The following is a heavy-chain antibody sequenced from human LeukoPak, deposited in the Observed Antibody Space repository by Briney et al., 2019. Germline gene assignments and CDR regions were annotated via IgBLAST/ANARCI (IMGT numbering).Heavy chain of an antibody. J-gene: IGHJ4*02. V-gene: IGHV3-23*01. CDR1: GFTFSSYG. CDR2: ISGRGNTG. CDR3: ASRNYDFWS. Sequence: PGGSLRLSCAASGFTFSSYGMSWVRQAPGKGLEWISSISGRGNTGDYVDSVKGRFTISRDNSKNTLYLQMNSLRAEGTAVYYCASRNYDFWSWGQGTLVTVSS. D-gene: IGHD3-3*01.